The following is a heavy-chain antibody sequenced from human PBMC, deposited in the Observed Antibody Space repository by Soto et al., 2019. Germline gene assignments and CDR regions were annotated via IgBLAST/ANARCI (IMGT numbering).Heavy chain of an antibody. CDR1: GDSISSYY. D-gene: IGHD5-12*01. V-gene: IGHV4-59*01. CDR2: VSYSVIT. CDR3: ARERARWLPYFDY. J-gene: IGHJ4*02. Sequence: SETLSLTCTVSGDSISSYYWSWIRQPPGKGLEWIGYVSYSVITNYNPSLKSRVTISVDTSKNQFSLKLSSVTAADTAVYYCARERARWLPYFDYWGQGTLVTVYS.